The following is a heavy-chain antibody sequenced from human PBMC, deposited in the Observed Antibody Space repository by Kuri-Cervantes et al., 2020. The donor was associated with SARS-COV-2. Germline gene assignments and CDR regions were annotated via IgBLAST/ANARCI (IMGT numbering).Heavy chain of an antibody. J-gene: IGHJ4*02. CDR1: GFTFRNYS. V-gene: IGHV3-48*02. CDR3: AKGWYYDFWSGNGAFDY. CDR2: ISGSSRTT. Sequence: GGSLRLSCAASGFTFRNYSLNWVRQAPGKGLEWVSYISGSSRTTFYAESVKGRFTISRDNAKNSLYLQMNSLRDEDTAVYYCAKGWYYDFWSGNGAFDYWGQGTLVTVSS. D-gene: IGHD3-3*01.